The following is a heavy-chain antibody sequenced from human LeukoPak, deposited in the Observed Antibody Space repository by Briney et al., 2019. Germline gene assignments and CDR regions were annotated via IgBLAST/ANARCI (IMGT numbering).Heavy chain of an antibody. CDR1: GGSMTNNHYY. CDR3: AISRRGRPFAV. J-gene: IGHJ6*04. CDR2: LYYSGGG. V-gene: IGHV4-39*07. D-gene: IGHD5-12*01. Sequence: PSETPSLTCSGSGGSMTNNHYYWGWIRQSPGKGLEWIGSLYYSGGGYYNPSLKSRVTISLDMSKNQFSQRLTSLTAADTAVDYRAISRRGRPFAVWGNGTTVTVSS.